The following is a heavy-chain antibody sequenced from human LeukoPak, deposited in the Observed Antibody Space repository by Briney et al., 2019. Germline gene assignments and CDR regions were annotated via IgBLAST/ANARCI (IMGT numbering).Heavy chain of an antibody. CDR2: ISPTGSTT. CDR3: ARGPNSNWSGLDF. Sequence: GGSLRLSCTASGFSFSGHWMHWARQLPGKGLVWVSRISPTGSTTSYADSVKGRFTVSRDNAKNTLYLQVNKLRAEDTAVYYCARGPNSNWSGLDFWGQGTLLTVSS. D-gene: IGHD6-6*01. V-gene: IGHV3-74*01. J-gene: IGHJ4*02. CDR1: GFSFSGHW.